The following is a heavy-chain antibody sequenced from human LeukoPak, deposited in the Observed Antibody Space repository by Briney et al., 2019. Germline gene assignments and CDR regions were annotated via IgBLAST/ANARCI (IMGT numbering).Heavy chain of an antibody. CDR1: GGSFSGYY. CDR2: IHYSGST. D-gene: IGHD2-21*02. J-gene: IGHJ4*02. CDR3: ARHARKRLTSNWDF. Sequence: SETLSLTCAVYGGSFSGYYWSWIRQPPGKGLEWIGYIHYSGSTNYNPSLKSRVIISLDTSKNQFSLRLSSVTAADTAVYYCARHARKRLTSNWDFWGQGTLVTVSS. V-gene: IGHV4-59*08.